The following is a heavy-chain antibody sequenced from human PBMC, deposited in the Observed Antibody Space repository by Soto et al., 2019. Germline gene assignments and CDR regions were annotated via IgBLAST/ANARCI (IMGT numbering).Heavy chain of an antibody. J-gene: IGHJ4*02. CDR1: GFTFSYYA. V-gene: IGHV3-64*01. Sequence: PGGSLRLSCAASGFTFSYYAMHWARQAPGKGLEYVSVIGADGSSTYYANSVKGRFTISRDNSKNTLYLQMGSLRAEDMAVYYCAREPPTCGSDCYLLGYWGQGTLVTVSS. CDR3: AREPPTCGSDCYLLGY. D-gene: IGHD2-21*02. CDR2: IGADGSST.